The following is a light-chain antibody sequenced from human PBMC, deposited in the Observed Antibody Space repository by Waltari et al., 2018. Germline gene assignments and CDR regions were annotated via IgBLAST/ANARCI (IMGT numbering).Light chain of an antibody. V-gene: IGKV2-40*01. J-gene: IGKJ2*01. CDR1: QSLVNSDDGYTY. CDR2: LLG. CDR3: MQRLEFPYT. Sequence: IVMTQTPLSLPVTPGELASISCRSTQSLVNSDDGYTYLDWFVQKPGQSPQLLMYLLGHRASRVPDRFSVAGSGSNFSLQISRVEADDVGVYYCMQRLEFPYTFGRGTRL.